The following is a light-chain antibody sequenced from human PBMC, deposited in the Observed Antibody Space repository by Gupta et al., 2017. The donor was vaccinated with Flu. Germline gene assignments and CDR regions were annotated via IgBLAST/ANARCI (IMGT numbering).Light chain of an antibody. CDR1: SSDIGNYNF. Sequence: SITISCTGTSSDIGNYNFDSWYQQSPGKAHKLMIYEVSKRTSAVANCFSGSKSGNTTSLTISGLQAEDEADYYCCSYARGSTLLFGGGTKLTVL. CDR3: CSYARGSTLL. V-gene: IGLV2-23*02. J-gene: IGLJ3*02. CDR2: EVS.